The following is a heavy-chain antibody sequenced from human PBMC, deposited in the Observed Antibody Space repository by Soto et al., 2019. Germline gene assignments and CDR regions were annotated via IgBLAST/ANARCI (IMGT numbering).Heavy chain of an antibody. CDR1: GGTTSSYT. J-gene: IGHJ4*02. V-gene: IGHV1-69*02. CDR2: IVPMINKV. CDR3: ALRTGNWNPLAD. Sequence: QVQLVQPGAEVEKPGSSVKVSCKASGGTTSSYTISRVRQSPGQGLEWMGNIVPMINKVDYAQKFQGRVTITADKSTRTVYMELSSLKSEDTAVYFCALRTGNWNPLADWGQGTLVTVSS. D-gene: IGHD1-1*01.